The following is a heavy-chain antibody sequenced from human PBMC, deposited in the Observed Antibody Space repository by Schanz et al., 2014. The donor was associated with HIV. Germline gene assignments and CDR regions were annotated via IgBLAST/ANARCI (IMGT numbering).Heavy chain of an antibody. Sequence: QVQLGGSGGGGVQPGRSLRLSCVASGFTFDSYGIHWVRQAPGKGLEWGAVISYDGSNKKYADSVKGRFTISRDNAKNSLYLQMNSLRAEDTAVYYCVLPSAKIVGGLGEHYFDHWGQGTLVTVSS. CDR3: VLPSAKIVGGLGEHYFDH. D-gene: IGHD1-26*01. J-gene: IGHJ4*02. CDR1: GFTFDSYG. CDR2: ISYDGSNK. V-gene: IGHV3-30*03.